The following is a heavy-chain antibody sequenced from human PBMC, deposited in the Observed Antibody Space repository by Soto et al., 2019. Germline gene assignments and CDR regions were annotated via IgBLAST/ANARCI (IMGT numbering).Heavy chain of an antibody. V-gene: IGHV1-46*01. CDR3: ARVGGGYSYGPGAFDI. Sequence: ASVKVCCKASGYTFTSYYMHWVRQAPGQGLEWMGIINPSGGSTSYAQKFQGRVTMTRDTSTSTVYMELSSLRSEDTAVYYCARVGGGYSYGPGAFDIWGQGTMVTVSS. D-gene: IGHD5-18*01. CDR2: INPSGGST. J-gene: IGHJ3*02. CDR1: GYTFTSYY.